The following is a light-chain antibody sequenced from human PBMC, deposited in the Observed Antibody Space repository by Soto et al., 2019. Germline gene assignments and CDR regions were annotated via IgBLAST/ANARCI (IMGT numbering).Light chain of an antibody. J-gene: IGLJ1*01. CDR1: SFNIGAGND. V-gene: IGLV1-40*01. CDR2: GSK. CDR3: QSYDISLSAFV. Sequence: QSVLTQPPSVSGAPGQRVTISCTGSSFNIGAGNDAHWYQQLPGTAPKLLMYGSKNRPSGVPDRFSGSKSGTSASLAITGLQAEDEADYYCQSYDISLSAFVFGTGTKVTVL.